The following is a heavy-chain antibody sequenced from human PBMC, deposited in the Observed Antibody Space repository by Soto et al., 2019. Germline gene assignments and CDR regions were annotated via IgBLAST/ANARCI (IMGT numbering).Heavy chain of an antibody. D-gene: IGHD3-9*01. CDR1: GFTFSDYY. CDR2: ISSSGSTI. J-gene: IGHJ4*02. CDR3: ASPRSLTGYYNFDIPTSDY. V-gene: IGHV3-11*01. Sequence: GGSLRLSCAASGFTFSDYYMSWIRQAPGKGLEWVSYISSSGSTIYYADSVKGRFTISRDNAKNSLYLQMNSLRAEDTAVYYCASPRSLTGYYNFDIPTSDYWGQGTLVTVSS.